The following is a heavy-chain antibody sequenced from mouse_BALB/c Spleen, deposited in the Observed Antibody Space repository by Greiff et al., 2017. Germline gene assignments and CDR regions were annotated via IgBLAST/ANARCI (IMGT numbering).Heavy chain of an antibody. CDR1: GFTFSDYY. V-gene: IGHV5-4*02. Sequence: EVKLQESGGGLVKPGGSLKLSCAASGFTFSDYYMYWVRQTPEKRLEWVATISDGGSYTYYPDSVKGRFTISRDNAKNNLYLQMSSLKSEDTAMYYCARQYYDYEDYYAMDYWGQGTSVTVSS. J-gene: IGHJ4*01. CDR2: ISDGGSYT. D-gene: IGHD2-4*01. CDR3: ARQYYDYEDYYAMDY.